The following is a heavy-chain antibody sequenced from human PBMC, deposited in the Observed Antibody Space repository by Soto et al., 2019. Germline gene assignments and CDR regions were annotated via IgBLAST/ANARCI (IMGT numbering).Heavy chain of an antibody. J-gene: IGHJ5*02. CDR2: IIPIFGTA. Sequence: QVQLVQSGAGGRKPGPSVKVSCKAPGGTLTSYAISWVRRAPGQGLEGMGGIIPIFGTATYAQKFQGRVTITADESTSTAYMELSSLRSEDTAVYYCARDLAVGKLRFDPWGQGTLVTVSS. D-gene: IGHD3-3*01. V-gene: IGHV1-69*12. CDR3: ARDLAVGKLRFDP. CDR1: GGTLTSYA.